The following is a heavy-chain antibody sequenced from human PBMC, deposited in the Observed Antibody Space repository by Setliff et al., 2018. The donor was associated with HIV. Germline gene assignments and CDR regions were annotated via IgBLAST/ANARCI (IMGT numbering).Heavy chain of an antibody. V-gene: IGHV4-31*03. Sequence: SETLSLTCTVSGGSISSTNYYWTWLRQHPGKGLEWIGYIYYSGNSDYNPSLKSRVTISVDTSKNQFSLKLSSVTAADTAVYYCARAPTGGLVGYFHHWGQGTLVTVSS. J-gene: IGHJ1*01. CDR3: ARAPTGGLVGYFHH. CDR1: GGSISSTNYY. D-gene: IGHD3-10*01. CDR2: IYYSGNS.